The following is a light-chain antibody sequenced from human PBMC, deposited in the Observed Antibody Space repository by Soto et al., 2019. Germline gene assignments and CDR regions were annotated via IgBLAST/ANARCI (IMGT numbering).Light chain of an antibody. CDR3: TAYPIGSSLVI. CDR2: EVT. V-gene: IGLV2-14*01. J-gene: IGLJ2*01. Sequence: QSALTQPASVSGSPGQSITISCTGTSSDVGDYNYVSWYRQHPGNAPKLIIYEVTNRPSGISNRFSASKSGNTAFLTISGLQADDESYYYCTAYPIGSSLVIFGGGTKLTV. CDR1: SSDVGDYNY.